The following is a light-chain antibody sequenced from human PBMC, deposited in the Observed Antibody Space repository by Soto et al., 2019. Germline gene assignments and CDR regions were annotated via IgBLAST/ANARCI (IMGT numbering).Light chain of an antibody. CDR2: DVT. Sequence: ALTQPRSVSWSPGQSVTISCTGTSSDVGGYNYVSWYQQHPGKAPKLMIYDVTTRPSGVPDRFSGSKSGNTASLTISGLQAEDEADYYCSSHAGSSVVFGTGTKVTVL. J-gene: IGLJ1*01. CDR3: SSHAGSSVV. CDR1: SSDVGGYNY. V-gene: IGLV2-11*01.